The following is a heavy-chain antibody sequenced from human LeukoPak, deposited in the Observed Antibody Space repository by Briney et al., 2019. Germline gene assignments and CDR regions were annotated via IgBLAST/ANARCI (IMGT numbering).Heavy chain of an antibody. Sequence: SETLSLTCIVSGGSISTYFWSWIRPPRGKGLERIAYVYYSGSTNHNPPIKSRVSTSVDTSKNQFSLKVTSVTAADTAVYYCARSALDTSGSFYNPQPFEYWGQGTLVTVSS. V-gene: IGHV4-59*01. D-gene: IGHD3-10*01. CDR3: ARSALDTSGSFYNPQPFEY. J-gene: IGHJ4*02. CDR2: VYYSGST. CDR1: GGSISTYF.